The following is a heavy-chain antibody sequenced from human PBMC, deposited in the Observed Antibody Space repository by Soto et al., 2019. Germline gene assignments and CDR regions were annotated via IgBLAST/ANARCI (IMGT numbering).Heavy chain of an antibody. D-gene: IGHD1-26*01. CDR3: ARSSGGNFGIIIEGTNGFAP. CDR1: RDTFTSYY. Sequence: ASVKVSCKAPRDTFTSYYINWVRQAPGQGLEWMGVINPHGGSTAYAQKFKGRVTLTRDTSASTVYMEVSSLTSEDTAMYYCARSSGGNFGIIIEGTNGFAPWGQGTLATVS. CDR2: INPHGGST. V-gene: IGHV1-46*01. J-gene: IGHJ5*02.